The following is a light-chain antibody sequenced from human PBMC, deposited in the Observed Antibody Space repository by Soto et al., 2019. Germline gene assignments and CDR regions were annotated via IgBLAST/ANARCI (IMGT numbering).Light chain of an antibody. Sequence: DIPMTQSPSSLSASVGDRVTITCRASQSISNYLNWYQHKAGKAPSLLIYGASSLQSGVPSRFSGSGSGTHFTLTINSLEPEDFANYYCQHSYSAPWTFGQGTKVEIK. CDR3: QHSYSAPWT. CDR2: GAS. CDR1: QSISNY. V-gene: IGKV1-39*01. J-gene: IGKJ1*01.